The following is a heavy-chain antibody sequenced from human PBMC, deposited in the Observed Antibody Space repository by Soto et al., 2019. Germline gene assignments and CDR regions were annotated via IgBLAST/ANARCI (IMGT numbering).Heavy chain of an antibody. Sequence: QVQLVQSGAEVKKPGSSVKVSCKASGGTFSSYTISWVRQAPGQGLEWMGRIIPILGIANYAQKFQGRVTITADKSTSTAYMELSSLRSEDTSVYYCARVYCSGGSCYSPGDVWCKGTTVTVSS. CDR1: GGTFSSYT. CDR2: IIPILGIA. V-gene: IGHV1-69*02. CDR3: ARVYCSGGSCYSPGDV. D-gene: IGHD2-15*01. J-gene: IGHJ6*04.